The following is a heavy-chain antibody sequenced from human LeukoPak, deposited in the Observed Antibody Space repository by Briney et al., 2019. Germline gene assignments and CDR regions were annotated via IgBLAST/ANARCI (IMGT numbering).Heavy chain of an antibody. J-gene: IGHJ4*02. CDR2: ISGSGISR. CDR1: GFTFSSFA. Sequence: GGSLRLSYAASGFTFSSFAMNWVRQAPGKGLEWVSGISGSGISRGYADFVKGRFTISRDNSKNTVLLQMDSLRAEDTAIYYCAKRSGVYSDNSGVFDYWGQGSLVTVSS. CDR3: AKRSGVYSDNSGVFDY. D-gene: IGHD4-11*01. V-gene: IGHV3-23*01.